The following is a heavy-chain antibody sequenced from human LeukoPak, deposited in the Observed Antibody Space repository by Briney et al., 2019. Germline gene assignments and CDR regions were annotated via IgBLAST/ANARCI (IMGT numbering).Heavy chain of an antibody. Sequence: GGSLILSCAASGFTISDYWMTWVRQAPGKGLEWVANIKQDGVEKSYVDSVKGRFTISRDNANNPIFLQMNSLRVEDTAIYYCVRDGGTDWYDPWGQGTLVSVSS. V-gene: IGHV3-7*01. D-gene: IGHD3-16*01. CDR3: VRDGGTDWYDP. J-gene: IGHJ5*02. CDR2: IKQDGVEK. CDR1: GFTISDYW.